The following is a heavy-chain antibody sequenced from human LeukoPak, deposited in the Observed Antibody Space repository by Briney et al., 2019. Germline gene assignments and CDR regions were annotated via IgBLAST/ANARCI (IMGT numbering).Heavy chain of an antibody. J-gene: IGHJ4*02. CDR2: INHSGST. V-gene: IGHV4-34*01. CDR3: ARIGYYDSSTPPDY. Sequence: SETLSLTCAVYGGSFSGYYWSWIRQPPGKGLEWIGEINHSGSTNYNPSLKSRVTISVDTSKNQFSLKLSSVTAADTAVYYCARIGYYDSSTPPDYWGQGTLVTVSS. CDR1: GGSFSGYY. D-gene: IGHD3-22*01.